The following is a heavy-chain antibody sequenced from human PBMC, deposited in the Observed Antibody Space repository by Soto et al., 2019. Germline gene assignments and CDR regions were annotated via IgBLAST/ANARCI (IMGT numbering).Heavy chain of an antibody. CDR2: ISTYSGDT. Sequence: QVHLVQSGVEVKTPGASVKVSCQASGYTFFTYDISWVRQAPGQGLEGMGWISTYSGDTKYAQKFQGRVTMTTDTYTTTAYLELRSVRSDDTAVYYCARHHGTTTSGDWFDPWGQGTLVTVSS. V-gene: IGHV1-18*01. CDR1: GYTFFTYD. J-gene: IGHJ5*02. CDR3: ARHHGTTTSGDWFDP. D-gene: IGHD3-3*01.